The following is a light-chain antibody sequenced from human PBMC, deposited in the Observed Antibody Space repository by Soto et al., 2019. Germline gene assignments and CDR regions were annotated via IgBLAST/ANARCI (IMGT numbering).Light chain of an antibody. CDR3: QQYYCYPKT. V-gene: IGKV1-5*03. J-gene: IGKJ2*01. Sequence: DVQLTQSPSPLSASLGDTVTITCRASQSVDSWLAWYQQKPGKAPKLIIYKAAILETGVPARFSGGGSGTDFTLFISGLQPDDRATYYCQQYYCYPKTFGQRTKVEI. CDR2: KAA. CDR1: QSVDSW.